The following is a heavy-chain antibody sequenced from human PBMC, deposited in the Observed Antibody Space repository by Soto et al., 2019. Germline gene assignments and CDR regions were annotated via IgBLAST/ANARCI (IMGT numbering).Heavy chain of an antibody. CDR1: GFTFSSYA. J-gene: IGHJ6*02. D-gene: IGHD3-9*01. CDR3: AKDHPGYYDILTGYLSLGHYYGLDV. Sequence: PGGSLRLSCAASGFTFSSYAMSWVRQAPGKGLEWVSAISGSGGSTYYADSVKGRFTISRDNSKNTLYLQMNSLRAEDTAVYYCAKDHPGYYDILTGYLSLGHYYGLDVWGQGTTVTVSS. CDR2: ISGSGGST. V-gene: IGHV3-23*01.